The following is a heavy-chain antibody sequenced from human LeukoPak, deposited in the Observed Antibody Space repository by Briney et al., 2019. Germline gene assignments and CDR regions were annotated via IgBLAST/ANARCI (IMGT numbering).Heavy chain of an antibody. D-gene: IGHD3-10*01. Sequence: PGGSLRLSCAASGFTFSDYYMSWIRQAPGKGLEWVSYISSSGSTIYYADSVKGRFTISRDNAKNSLYLQMNSLRAEDTAVYYCTTDPGSGSYYNYFDYWGQGTLVTVSS. CDR1: GFTFSDYY. CDR3: TTDPGSGSYYNYFDY. CDR2: ISSSGSTI. V-gene: IGHV3-11*01. J-gene: IGHJ4*02.